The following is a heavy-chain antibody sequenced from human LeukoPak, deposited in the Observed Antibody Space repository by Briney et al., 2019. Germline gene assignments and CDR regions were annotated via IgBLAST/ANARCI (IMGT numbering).Heavy chain of an antibody. J-gene: IGHJ5*02. D-gene: IGHD3-16*01. CDR2: IYFSGST. CDR1: GDTIGSSYFY. Sequence: SETLSLTCSVSGDTIGSSYFYWGWIRQPPGKGLEWIGNIYFSGSTYYNPSLKSRVTISIDTSKNHFSLKLNSVTAADTAIYYCARRWPTSPWFDPWGQGTLVTVSS. V-gene: IGHV4-39*02. CDR3: ARRWPTSPWFDP.